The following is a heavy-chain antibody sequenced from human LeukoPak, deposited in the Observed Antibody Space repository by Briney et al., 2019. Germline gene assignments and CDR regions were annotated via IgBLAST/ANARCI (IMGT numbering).Heavy chain of an antibody. CDR1: AGSISIRRYC. D-gene: IGHD3-10*01. J-gene: IGHJ4*02. CDR3: AREYYYGSGSYAY. Sequence: SETLSLTCPVSAGSISIRRYCWGWIRQPPGKGLEWFGCIYYTGTTNYNPSLKSRVTISIDTSKNQFSLNLNSVTAADTAVYYCAREYYYGSGSYAYWGQRTLGTVSS. CDR2: IYYTGTT. V-gene: IGHV4-39*07.